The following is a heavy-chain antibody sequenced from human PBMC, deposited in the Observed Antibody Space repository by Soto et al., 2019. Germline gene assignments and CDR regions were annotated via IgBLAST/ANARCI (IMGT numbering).Heavy chain of an antibody. D-gene: IGHD4-17*01. CDR2: INAGNGNT. CDR3: ARGHRAQDYVNWFDP. CDR1: GYTFTSYA. Sequence: QVQLVQSGAEVKKPGASVKVSCKASGYTFTSYAMHWVRQATGQRLEWMGWINAGNGNTKYSQKFQGRVTITRDTSACTAYMELSSLRSEDTAVYYCARGHRAQDYVNWFDPWGQGTLVTVSS. V-gene: IGHV1-3*01. J-gene: IGHJ5*02.